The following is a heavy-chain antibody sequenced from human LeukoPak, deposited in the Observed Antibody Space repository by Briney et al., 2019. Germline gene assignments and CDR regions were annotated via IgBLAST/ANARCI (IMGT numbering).Heavy chain of an antibody. J-gene: IGHJ6*03. Sequence: GGSLRLSCAASGFTVSSNYMSWVRQAPGRGLEWVSVIYSGGSTYYADSVKGRFNISRDNSKNTLYLQMSSLRAEDTAVYYCAREAWADKFRSGYYYMDVWGKGTTVTVSS. CDR1: GFTVSSNY. CDR2: IYSGGST. CDR3: AREAWADKFRSGYYYMDV. D-gene: IGHD2-15*01. V-gene: IGHV3-53*01.